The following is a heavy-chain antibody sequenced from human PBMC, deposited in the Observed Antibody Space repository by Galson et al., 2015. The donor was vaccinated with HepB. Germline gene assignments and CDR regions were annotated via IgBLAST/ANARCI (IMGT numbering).Heavy chain of an antibody. Sequence: SETLSLTCTVSGGSVSSSSYYWGWIRQPPGKGLEWIGSIYYSGSTYYNPSLRSRVTISVDTSKNQFSLRLSSVTAADTAVYYCARLIVVVPAAIGHCFDPWGQGTLVTVSS. D-gene: IGHD2-2*02. CDR2: IYYSGST. J-gene: IGHJ5*02. CDR3: ARLIVVVPAAIGHCFDP. CDR1: GGSVSSSSYY. V-gene: IGHV4-39*01.